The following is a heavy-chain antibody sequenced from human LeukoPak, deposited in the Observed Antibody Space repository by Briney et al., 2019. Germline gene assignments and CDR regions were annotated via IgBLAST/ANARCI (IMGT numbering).Heavy chain of an antibody. CDR3: AARPGEVAVPYDY. J-gene: IGHJ4*02. V-gene: IGHV3-23*01. CDR1: GFTFSTYA. CDR2: ISRGGDVT. D-gene: IGHD2-15*01. Sequence: GGSLRLSCAASGFTFSTYAMTWVRQAPGKRLEWVSLISRGGDVTYYADSVKGRFTISRDSSKNTLYLQMHSLRAEDTAVYYCAARPGEVAVPYDYWGQGTLVTVSS.